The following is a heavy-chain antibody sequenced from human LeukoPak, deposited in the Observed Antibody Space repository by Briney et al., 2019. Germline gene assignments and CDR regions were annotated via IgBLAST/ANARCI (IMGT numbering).Heavy chain of an antibody. J-gene: IGHJ5*02. D-gene: IGHD1-26*01. CDR1: GGSISSYY. Sequence: SETLSLTCTVSGGSISSYYWSWIRQPPGKGLEWIVYIYYSGSTNYNPSLKSRVTISVDTSKNQFSLKLSSVTAADTAVYYCARGSSGSYFWFDPWGQGTLVTVSS. CDR3: ARGSSGSYFWFDP. V-gene: IGHV4-59*01. CDR2: IYYSGST.